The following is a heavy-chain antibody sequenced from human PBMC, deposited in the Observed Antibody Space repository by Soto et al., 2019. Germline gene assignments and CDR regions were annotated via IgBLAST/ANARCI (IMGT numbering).Heavy chain of an antibody. CDR2: IYHGEPDT. CDR1: RYSFTSYW. CDR3: ARLERYCSSTSCYDQTNWFDP. Sequence: GESLKISCKGSRYSFTSYWIGWVRQMPGKGLEGMGIIYHGEPDTRYSPSFQRQVTISADKSISTAYLQWSSLKASDTAMYYCARLERYCSSTSCYDQTNWFDPWGQGTLVTVSS. J-gene: IGHJ5*02. D-gene: IGHD2-2*01. V-gene: IGHV5-51*01.